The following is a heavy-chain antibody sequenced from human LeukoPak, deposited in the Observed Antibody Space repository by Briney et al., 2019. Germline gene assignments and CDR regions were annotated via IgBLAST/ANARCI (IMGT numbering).Heavy chain of an antibody. J-gene: IGHJ5*02. Sequence: GGSLRLSCAASGFTFSNYWMHWVRQAPGKGLEWVSYISSSSSTIYYADSVKGRFTISRDNAKNSLYLQLNSLRAEDTAVYYCARVLHKRNYDSSDYYGSWGQGTLVTVSS. D-gene: IGHD3-22*01. V-gene: IGHV3-48*01. CDR3: ARVLHKRNYDSSDYYGS. CDR1: GFTFSNYW. CDR2: ISSSSSTI.